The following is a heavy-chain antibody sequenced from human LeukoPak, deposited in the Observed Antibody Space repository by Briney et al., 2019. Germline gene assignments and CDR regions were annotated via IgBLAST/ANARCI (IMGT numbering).Heavy chain of an antibody. J-gene: IGHJ6*02. CDR3: ARLTGYCSSTSCRGKYYYYGMDV. CDR2: IKQDGSEK. CDR1: AFTFSSFL. V-gene: IGHV3-7*03. D-gene: IGHD2-2*01. Sequence: GGSLRLSCAVSAFTFSSFLMSWVRQAPGKGLEWLANIKQDGSEKYYVDSVKGRFTISRDNAKNSLYLQMNSLRAEDTAVYYCARLTGYCSSTSCRGKYYYYGMDVWGQGTTVTVSS.